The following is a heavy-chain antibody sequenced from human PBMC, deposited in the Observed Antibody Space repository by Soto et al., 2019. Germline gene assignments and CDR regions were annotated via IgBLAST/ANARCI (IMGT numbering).Heavy chain of an antibody. CDR3: ARGICRDCSSTSYRLNWFAP. J-gene: IGHJ5*02. CDR2: INHSGST. D-gene: IGHD2-2*01. CDR1: GGSFSGYY. V-gene: IGHV4-34*01. Sequence: ETLSLTCAVYGGSFSGYYWSWIRQPPGKGLEWIGEINHSGSTNYNPSLKSRVTISVDTSKNQFSLKLSSVTAADTAVYYCARGICRDCSSTSYRLNWFAPWGQGTLVTVSS.